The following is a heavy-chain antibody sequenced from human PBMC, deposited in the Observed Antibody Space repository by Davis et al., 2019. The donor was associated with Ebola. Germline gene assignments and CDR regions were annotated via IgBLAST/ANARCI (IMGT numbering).Heavy chain of an antibody. CDR2: MNPKTGNT. V-gene: IGHV1-8*01. CDR3: VRYPPSNWNEFDY. Sequence: ASVKVSCKASGYTFTTYDINWVRQATGQGLEWMGWMNPKTGNTGYAQKFQGKVTMTRDTSITTAYMELSSLTSEDTAVYYCVRYPPSNWNEFDYWGQGTLVTVSS. J-gene: IGHJ4*02. D-gene: IGHD1-20*01. CDR1: GYTFTTYD.